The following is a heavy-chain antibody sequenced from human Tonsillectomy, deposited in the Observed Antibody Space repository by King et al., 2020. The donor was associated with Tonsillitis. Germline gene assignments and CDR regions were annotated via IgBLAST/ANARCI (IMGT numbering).Heavy chain of an antibody. Sequence: DGQLVQSGAEVKKPGESLKISCKGSGHSFTSYWIGWVRQMPGKGLEWLGLINPGDSDTRYSPSFQGQVTISADKSISTAYLQWSSLKASDTAIFYCARLTQWELAGCDYWGQGTLVTVSS. CDR3: ARLTQWELAGCDY. J-gene: IGHJ4*02. D-gene: IGHD1-26*01. CDR2: INPGDSDT. V-gene: IGHV5-51*01. CDR1: GHSFTSYW.